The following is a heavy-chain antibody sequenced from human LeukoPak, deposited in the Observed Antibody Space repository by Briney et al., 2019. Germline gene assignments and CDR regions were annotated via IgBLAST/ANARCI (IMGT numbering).Heavy chain of an antibody. CDR1: GFTFGDYA. D-gene: IGHD6-19*01. CDR3: TIASGWYVFDY. CDR2: IRSKAYGGTT. J-gene: IGHJ4*02. V-gene: IGHV3-49*04. Sequence: GRSLRLSCTASGFTFGDYAMSWVRQAPGKGREGVGFIRSKAYGGTTEYAASVKGRFTISRDDSKSIAYLQMNSLKTEDTAVYYCTIASGWYVFDYWGQGTLVTVSS.